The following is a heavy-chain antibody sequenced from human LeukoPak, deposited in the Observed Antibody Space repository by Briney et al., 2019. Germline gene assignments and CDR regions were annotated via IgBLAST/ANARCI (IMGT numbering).Heavy chain of an antibody. CDR2: IYYSGST. J-gene: IGHJ4*02. CDR1: GGSISSYY. D-gene: IGHD3-10*01. CDR3: ARQKGCGSGLGYFDY. Sequence: SETLSLTCTVSGGSISSYYWSWIRQPPGKGLEWIGYIYYSGSTNYNPSLKSRVTISVDTSKNQFSLKLSSVTAADTAVYYCARQKGCGSGLGYFDYWGQGTLVTVSS. V-gene: IGHV4-59*08.